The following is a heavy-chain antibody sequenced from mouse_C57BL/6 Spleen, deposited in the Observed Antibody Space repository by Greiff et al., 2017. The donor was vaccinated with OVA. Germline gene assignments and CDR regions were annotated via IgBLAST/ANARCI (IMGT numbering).Heavy chain of an antibody. V-gene: IGHV1-63*01. CDR2: IYPGGGYT. CDR1: GYTFTNYW. CDR3: ARSGIYYDNYYFDY. J-gene: IGHJ2*01. Sequence: QVQLQQSGAELVRPRTSVKMSCKASGYTFTNYWIGWAKQRPGHGLEWIGDIYPGGGYTNYNEKFKGKATLTADKSSSTAYMQFSSLTSEDSAIYYCARSGIYYDNYYFDYWGQGTTLTVSS. D-gene: IGHD2-1*01.